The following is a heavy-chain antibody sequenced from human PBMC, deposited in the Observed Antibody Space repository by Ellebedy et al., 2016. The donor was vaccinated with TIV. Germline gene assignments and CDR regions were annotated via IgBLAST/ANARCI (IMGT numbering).Heavy chain of an antibody. V-gene: IGHV3-21*01. Sequence: PGGSLRLSCAVSGFSFSNYNMNWVRQAPGKGLEWVSSVNSVSSSMFYADSVKGRFTVSRDNAKNSLYLHMNSLRAEDTAVYYCATDFDTASMKTIFDYWGHGTLVTVSS. J-gene: IGHJ4*01. CDR3: ATDFDTASMKTIFDY. CDR2: VNSVSSSM. CDR1: GFSFSNYN. D-gene: IGHD5-18*01.